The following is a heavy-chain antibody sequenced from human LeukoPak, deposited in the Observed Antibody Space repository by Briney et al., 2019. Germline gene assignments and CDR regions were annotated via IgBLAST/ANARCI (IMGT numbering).Heavy chain of an antibody. V-gene: IGHV3-21*01. CDR2: ISSSSSYI. CDR3: ARGRYSYGYRDY. J-gene: IGHJ4*02. Sequence: GGSLRLSCAASGFTFSSYSMNWVRQAPGKGLEWVSSISSSSSYIYYADSVKGRFTISRDNAKNSLYLQMNSLRAEDTAVYYCARGRYSYGYRDYWGQGTLVTVSS. CDR1: GFTFSSYS. D-gene: IGHD5-18*01.